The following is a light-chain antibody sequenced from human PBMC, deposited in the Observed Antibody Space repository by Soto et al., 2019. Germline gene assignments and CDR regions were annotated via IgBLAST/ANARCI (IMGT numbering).Light chain of an antibody. CDR3: ATWDDSLSGPV. Sequence: QSVLTQPPSASGTPGQRVTISCSGSSSNIGSNTVNWYQQLPGTAPKLLTYSNNQRPSGVPDRFSGSKSGTSASLAISGLRSEDEADYYCATWDDSLSGPVFGGGTKLTVL. CDR2: SNN. CDR1: SSNIGSNT. V-gene: IGLV1-44*01. J-gene: IGLJ2*01.